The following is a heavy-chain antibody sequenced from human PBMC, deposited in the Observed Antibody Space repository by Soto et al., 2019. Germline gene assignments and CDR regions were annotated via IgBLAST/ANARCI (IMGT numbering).Heavy chain of an antibody. V-gene: IGHV4-59*01. CDR2: IYYSGST. CDR1: GGSISSYY. Sequence: SETLSLTCTVSGGSISSYYWSWIRQPPGKGLEWIGYIYYSGSTNYNPSLKSRVTISVDTSKNQFSLKLSSVTAADTAVYYCARSEATVLDYWGQGTLVTVSS. CDR3: ARSEATVLDY. J-gene: IGHJ4*02. D-gene: IGHD4-17*01.